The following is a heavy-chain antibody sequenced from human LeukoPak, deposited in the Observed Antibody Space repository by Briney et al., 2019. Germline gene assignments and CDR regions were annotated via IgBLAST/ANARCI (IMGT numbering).Heavy chain of an antibody. CDR3: ARELSYDLRGYYYYMDV. D-gene: IGHD5-12*01. CDR2: IYSGGST. CDR1: GSTVSSNY. V-gene: IGHV3-66*02. Sequence: GGSLRLSCAASGSTVSSNYMSWVRQAPGKGLEWVSVIYSGGSTYYADSVQGRFTISRDNSKNTLYLQMNGLRAEDTAVYYCARELSYDLRGYYYYMDVWGKGTTVTVSS. J-gene: IGHJ6*03.